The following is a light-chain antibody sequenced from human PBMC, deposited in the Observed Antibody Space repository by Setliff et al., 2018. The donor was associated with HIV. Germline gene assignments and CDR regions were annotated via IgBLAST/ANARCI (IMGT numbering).Light chain of an antibody. Sequence: QSALTQPASVSGSPGQSITISCTGTDNDVGGYSSVSWYQHHPGKAPKLIIFEVSNRPSGISNRFSGSKSGNTAFLTISGLQAEDEADYVCSSYASSSTVLFGGGTKVTVL. CDR1: DNDVGGYSS. CDR3: SSYASSSTVL. J-gene: IGLJ2*01. V-gene: IGLV2-14*01. CDR2: EVS.